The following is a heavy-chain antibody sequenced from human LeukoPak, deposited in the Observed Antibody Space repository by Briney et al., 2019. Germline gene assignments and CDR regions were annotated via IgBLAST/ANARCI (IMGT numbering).Heavy chain of an antibody. CDR1: GFTFSSYA. V-gene: IGHV3-43*02. CDR3: TKKGYGGRSGGAYFDY. CDR2: ISSDGDST. J-gene: IGHJ4*02. Sequence: GGSLRLSCAASGFTFSSYAMTWVRQAPGKGLEWVSLISSDGDSTFYADSVRGRFIISRDNSKNSLYLQMNYLRTEDTALYYCTKKGYGGRSGGAYFDYWGQGALVTVSS. D-gene: IGHD4-23*01.